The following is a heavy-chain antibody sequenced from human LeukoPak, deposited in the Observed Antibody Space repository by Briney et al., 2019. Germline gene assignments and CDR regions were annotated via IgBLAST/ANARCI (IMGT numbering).Heavy chain of an antibody. CDR2: IIGSSGST. Sequence: GGSLRLSCVASGFSFSNYAMSWVRQAPGKGLECVSHIIGSSGSTFYADSVKGRFTISRDKSKNKLYLQMNSLRAEDTAVYYCAKGGYDYVEIGYFDYWGQGTLVPVSS. J-gene: IGHJ4*02. V-gene: IGHV3-23*01. CDR1: GFSFSNYA. D-gene: IGHD5-12*01. CDR3: AKGGYDYVEIGYFDY.